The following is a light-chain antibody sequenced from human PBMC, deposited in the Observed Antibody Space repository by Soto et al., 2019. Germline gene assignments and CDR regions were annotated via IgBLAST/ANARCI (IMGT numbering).Light chain of an antibody. Sequence: DIQMTQSPSTLSASVGDRVTITCRASQSISSWLAWYQQKPGKAPKLLIYDAYSLESGTPSRFSCRKSGTEITLTIASVQPEDFATYYCQQYSSYSPLTFGGGTKVDIK. CDR2: DAY. V-gene: IGKV1-5*01. CDR1: QSISSW. CDR3: QQYSSYSPLT. J-gene: IGKJ4*01.